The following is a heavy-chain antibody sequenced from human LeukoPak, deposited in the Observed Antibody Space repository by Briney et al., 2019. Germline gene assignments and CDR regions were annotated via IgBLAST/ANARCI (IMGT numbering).Heavy chain of an antibody. CDR2: ISNSDSST. CDR1: AFTFSNYA. CDR3: AKVRWDNSGWYYLDY. J-gene: IGHJ4*02. V-gene: IGHV3-23*01. D-gene: IGHD6-19*01. Sequence: GGSLRLSCAASAFTFSNYAMSWVRQAPGKGLEWVSTISNSDSSTYYADSVKGRFTISRDNSKSTLYLQMNSLRAEDTAVYYCAKVRWDNSGWYYLDYWGQGTLVTVSS.